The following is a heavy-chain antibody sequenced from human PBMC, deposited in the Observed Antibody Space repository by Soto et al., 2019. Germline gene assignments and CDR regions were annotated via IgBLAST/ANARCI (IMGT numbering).Heavy chain of an antibody. J-gene: IGHJ6*02. D-gene: IGHD6-19*01. CDR3: ANVRYSSGFGGMDV. CDR1: GFTFSSYG. Sequence: QVQLVESGGGVVQPGRSLRLSCAASGFTFSSYGMHWVRQAPGKGLEWVAVISYDGSNKYYADSVKGRFTISRDNSKNTLYLQMNSLRAEDTAVYYCANVRYSSGFGGMDVWGQGTTVTVSS. CDR2: ISYDGSNK. V-gene: IGHV3-30*18.